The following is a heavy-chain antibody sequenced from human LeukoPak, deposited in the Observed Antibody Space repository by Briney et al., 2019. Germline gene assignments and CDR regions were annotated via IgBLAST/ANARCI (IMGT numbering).Heavy chain of an antibody. CDR3: AKERQKGQWLVHDAFGI. CDR2: ISYDGSNK. Sequence: GGSLRLSCAASGFTFSSYGMHWVRQAPGKGLEWVAVISYDGSNKYYADSVKGRFTISRDNSKNTLYLQMNSLRAEDTAVYYCAKERQKGQWLVHDAFGIWGQGTMVTVSS. J-gene: IGHJ3*02. D-gene: IGHD6-19*01. V-gene: IGHV3-30*18. CDR1: GFTFSSYG.